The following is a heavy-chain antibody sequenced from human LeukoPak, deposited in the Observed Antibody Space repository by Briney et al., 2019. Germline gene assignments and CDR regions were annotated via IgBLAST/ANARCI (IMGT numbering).Heavy chain of an antibody. V-gene: IGHV1-2*02. CDR1: GYTFTGYY. CDR3: ARGGLTSGYSGYDLFDY. J-gene: IGHJ4*02. D-gene: IGHD5-12*01. Sequence: GASVKVSCKASGYTFTGYYMHWVRQAPGRGLEWMGWINPNSGGTNYAQKFQGRVTMTRDTSISTAYMELSRLRSDDTAVYYCARGGLTSGYSGYDLFDYWGQGTLVTVSS. CDR2: INPNSGGT.